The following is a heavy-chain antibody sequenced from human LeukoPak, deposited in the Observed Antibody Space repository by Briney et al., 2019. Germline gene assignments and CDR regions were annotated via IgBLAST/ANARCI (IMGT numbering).Heavy chain of an antibody. D-gene: IGHD1/OR15-1a*01. Sequence: GESLKISCKGSGYRFTSYWIGRVRQMPGKGLEWMGIIYPGDSDTRYSPSFQGQVTISADKSLSTAYLQWNSLKASDTAMYYCARPVTGGRMTGTVKTDYWGQGTLVTVSS. CDR3: ARPVTGGRMTGTVKTDY. V-gene: IGHV5-51*01. J-gene: IGHJ4*02. CDR2: IYPGDSDT. CDR1: GYRFTSYW.